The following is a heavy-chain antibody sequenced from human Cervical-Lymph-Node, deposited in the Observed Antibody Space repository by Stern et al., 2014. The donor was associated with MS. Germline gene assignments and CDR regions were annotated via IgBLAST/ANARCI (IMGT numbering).Heavy chain of an antibody. CDR1: GFTFSDYS. Sequence: QVQLVQSGGGLVKPGGSLRLSCAASGFTFSDYSMSWIRQAPGKGLEWVSYISSGGGHRHYYADSVKGRFTVSRDNAKNSLYLQLNSLRAEDTAVYYCARGALESSGYDYWGQGTLVTVSS. J-gene: IGHJ4*02. CDR2: ISSGGGHR. D-gene: IGHD3-22*01. CDR3: ARGALESSGYDY. V-gene: IGHV3-11*01.